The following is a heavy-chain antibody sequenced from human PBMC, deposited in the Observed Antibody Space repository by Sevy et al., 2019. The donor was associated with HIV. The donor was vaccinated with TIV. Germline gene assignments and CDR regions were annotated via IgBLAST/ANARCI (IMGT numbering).Heavy chain of an antibody. Sequence: GGSLRLSCAASGFTFISYGMHWVRQAPGKGLEWVAIISYDGSKKYSADSVKGRFTISRENSKNTLYLQMNSLRAEDTAVYYCAKSTHYYGSGSYDFRNGMDVWGQGTTVTVSS. CDR2: ISYDGSKK. CDR3: AKSTHYYGSGSYDFRNGMDV. J-gene: IGHJ6*02. D-gene: IGHD3-10*01. V-gene: IGHV3-30*18. CDR1: GFTFISYG.